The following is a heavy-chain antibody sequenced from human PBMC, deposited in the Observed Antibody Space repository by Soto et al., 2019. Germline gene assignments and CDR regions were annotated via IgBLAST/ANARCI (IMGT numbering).Heavy chain of an antibody. V-gene: IGHV1-69*01. CDR3: ARGSAVTPASSTLVY. D-gene: IGHD2-2*01. J-gene: IGHJ4*02. CDR2: IIPIVGTA. Sequence: QVQLVQSGAEVKKPGSSVKVSCKASGGTFNIYAISWVRQAPGQGLEWMGGIIPIVGTANYAQNFQCRLTIIADEATSTVYMELSRLRSEDTALYFCARGSAVTPASSTLVYWGQGTLVTVSS. CDR1: GGTFNIYA.